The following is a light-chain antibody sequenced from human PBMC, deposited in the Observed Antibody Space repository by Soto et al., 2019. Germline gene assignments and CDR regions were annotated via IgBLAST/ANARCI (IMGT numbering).Light chain of an antibody. V-gene: IGKV1-5*03. CDR3: QQYSSYPVT. J-gene: IGKJ4*01. CDR2: QAS. Sequence: DIQMTQSPSNLSASVGDRVTIXCRASQSISSWLAWCQQKPGKAPKPLIYQASNLESGVPSRFSGSGSGTEFTLTISSLQPDDLATYYCQQYSSYPVTFGGGTKVELK. CDR1: QSISSW.